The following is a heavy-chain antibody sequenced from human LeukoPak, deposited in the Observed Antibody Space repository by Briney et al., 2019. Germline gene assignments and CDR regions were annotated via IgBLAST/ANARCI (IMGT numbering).Heavy chain of an antibody. CDR3: ARDRASTIDY. V-gene: IGHV1-3*01. Sequence: ASVKVSCKASGYTFTSYAMHWVRQAPGQRLEWMGWINAGNGNTKSSQKFQGRVTITRDTSASTAYMELSSLRSEDTAVYYCARDRASTIDYWGQGTLVTVSS. D-gene: IGHD1-26*01. J-gene: IGHJ4*02. CDR2: INAGNGNT. CDR1: GYTFTSYA.